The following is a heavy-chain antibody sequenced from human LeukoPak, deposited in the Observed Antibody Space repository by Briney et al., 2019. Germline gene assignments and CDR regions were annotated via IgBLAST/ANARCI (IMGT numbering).Heavy chain of an antibody. CDR2: INPSGGST. D-gene: IGHD3-22*01. CDR3: ARDLPIYYDSSGPLDY. J-gene: IGHJ4*02. V-gene: IGHV1-46*01. Sequence: ASVKVSCKASGYTFTSYYMHWVRQAPGQGLEWMGIINPSGGSTSYAQKFQGRVTMTRDTSTSTVYMELSSLRSEDTAVYYCARDLPIYYDSSGPLDYWGQGTLVTVFS. CDR1: GYTFTSYY.